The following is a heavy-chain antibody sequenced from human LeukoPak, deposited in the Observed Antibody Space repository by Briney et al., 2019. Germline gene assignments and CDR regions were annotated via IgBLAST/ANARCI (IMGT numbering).Heavy chain of an antibody. CDR2: IRFDGSNK. V-gene: IGHV3-30*02. CDR1: GFTFSRNS. Sequence: GGSLRLSCAASGFTFSRNSMNWVRQAPGKGLEWVAFIRFDGSNKNHEDSVKGRFTVSRDNSKDTLYLQLNSLRVEDTALYFCAKSTGWYSSSWYLTYWGQGTLVTVSS. D-gene: IGHD6-13*01. J-gene: IGHJ4*02. CDR3: AKSTGWYSSSWYLTY.